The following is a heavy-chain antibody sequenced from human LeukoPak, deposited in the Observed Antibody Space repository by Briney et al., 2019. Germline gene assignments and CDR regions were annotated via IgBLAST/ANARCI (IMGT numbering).Heavy chain of an antibody. J-gene: IGHJ4*02. CDR2: IIPMFGIA. D-gene: IGHD6-19*01. Sequence: SVKVSCKASGGTFSRYAISCVRQAPGQGLEWMGGIIPMFGIANYAQKFQGRVTITADESTSTAYMELSSLRSEDTAVYYCARDRPYTGGWRGFDYWGQGTLVTVSS. V-gene: IGHV1-69*13. CDR3: ARDRPYTGGWRGFDY. CDR1: GGTFSRYA.